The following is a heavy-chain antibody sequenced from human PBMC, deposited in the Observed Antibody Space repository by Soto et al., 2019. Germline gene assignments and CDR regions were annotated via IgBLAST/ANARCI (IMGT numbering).Heavy chain of an antibody. V-gene: IGHV1-18*01. Sequence: PSVKVSCKASGYTFTSYGISWVRQAPGQGLEWMGWISAYNGNTNYAQKLQGRVTMTTDTSTSTAYMELRSLRSDDTAVYYCARVVGYYDSSGKLDYWGQGTLVTVSS. CDR2: ISAYNGNT. J-gene: IGHJ4*02. D-gene: IGHD3-22*01. CDR3: ARVVGYYDSSGKLDY. CDR1: GYTFTSYG.